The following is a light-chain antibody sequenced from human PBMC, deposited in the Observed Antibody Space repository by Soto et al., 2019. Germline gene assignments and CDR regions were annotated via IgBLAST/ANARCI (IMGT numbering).Light chain of an antibody. CDR1: QTISVY. V-gene: IGKV1-39*01. CDR2: EAS. J-gene: IGKJ2*01. Sequence: DIQMTQSPSSLSASVGARVTVTCRASQTISVYLNWYQQKPGKAPKLLIYEASTLQSGVPSRFSGSGSGAEFTLTISSLQPEDFASYYCQQSYRTPFTFGQGTRLEI. CDR3: QQSYRTPFT.